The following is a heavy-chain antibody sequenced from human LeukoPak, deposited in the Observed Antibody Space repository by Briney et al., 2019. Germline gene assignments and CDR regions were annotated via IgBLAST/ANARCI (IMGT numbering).Heavy chain of an antibody. V-gene: IGHV3-30*14. D-gene: IGHD2-2*01. CDR1: GFTFSSYA. CDR3: ARAPPYCSSTSCYLYDY. CDR2: ISYDGSNK. J-gene: IGHJ4*02. Sequence: PGGSLRLSCAASGFTFSSYAMHWVRQAPGKGLEWVAVISYDGSNKYYADSVKGRFTISRDNSKNTLYLQMNSLRAEDTAVYYCARAPPYCSSTSCYLYDYWGQGTLVTVSS.